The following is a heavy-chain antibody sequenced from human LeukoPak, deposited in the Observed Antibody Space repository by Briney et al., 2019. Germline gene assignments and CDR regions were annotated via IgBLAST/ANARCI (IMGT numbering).Heavy chain of an antibody. CDR3: ARGRVSETITMIVVVNFDY. D-gene: IGHD3-22*01. J-gene: IGHJ4*02. V-gene: IGHV4-34*01. CDR2: INHSGST. CDR1: GGSFSGYY. Sequence: SETLSLTCALYGGSFSGYYWSWIRQPPGKGLEWIGEINHSGSTNYNPSLKSRVTISVDTSKNQFSLKLSSVTAADTAVYYCARGRVSETITMIVVVNFDYWGQGTLVTVSS.